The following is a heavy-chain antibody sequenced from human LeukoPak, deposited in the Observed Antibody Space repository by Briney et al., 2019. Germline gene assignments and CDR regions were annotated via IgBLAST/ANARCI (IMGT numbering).Heavy chain of an antibody. CDR3: ARDRGSTAVVRGVNHC. J-gene: IGHJ4*02. Sequence: GGSLRLSCAASGFTLSSYSMNWVRQAPGKGLEWVSYISSSSSTIYYADSVKGRFTISRDNAKNSLYLQMNSLRAEDTAVYYCARDRGSTAVVRGVNHCWGQGTLVTVSS. CDR1: GFTLSSYS. D-gene: IGHD3-10*01. CDR2: ISSSSSTI. V-gene: IGHV3-48*04.